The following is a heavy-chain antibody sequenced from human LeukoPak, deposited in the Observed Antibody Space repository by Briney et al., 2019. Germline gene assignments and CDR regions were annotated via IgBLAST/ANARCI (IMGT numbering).Heavy chain of an antibody. V-gene: IGHV3-30*02. Sequence: PGGSLRLSCAASGFTFSSYGMHWVRQAPGKGLEWVAFIRYDGSNKYYADSVKGRFTISRDNSKNTLYLQMNSLRAEDTAVYYCASVRVGATKGYYFDYWGQGTLVTVSS. CDR3: ASVRVGATKGYYFDY. CDR2: IRYDGSNK. CDR1: GFTFSSYG. J-gene: IGHJ4*02. D-gene: IGHD1-26*01.